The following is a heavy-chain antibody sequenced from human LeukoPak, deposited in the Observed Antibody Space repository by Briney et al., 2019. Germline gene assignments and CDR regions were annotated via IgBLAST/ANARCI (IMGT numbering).Heavy chain of an antibody. CDR3: ARDIAQASGSYAFDI. V-gene: IGHV4-59*12. Sequence: SETLSLPCTLSGGSISSCHGSWIRQPPAKELEWIVHVNYSGSPNRNPSLKSRVTISVYTSKSQISLKLKSVTAADTAVYYCARDIAQASGSYAFDIWGQGTMVTVSS. J-gene: IGHJ3*02. D-gene: IGHD3-10*01. CDR2: VNYSGSP. CDR1: GGSISSCH.